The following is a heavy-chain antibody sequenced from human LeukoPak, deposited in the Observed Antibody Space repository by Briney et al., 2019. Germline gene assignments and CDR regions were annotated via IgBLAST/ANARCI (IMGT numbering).Heavy chain of an antibody. CDR2: TKQGGCEK. Sequence: PGGSLRLSCAASGYTFNSHWMTWVRQAPGKGLEWVASTKQGGCEKYYADSVKGRFTVSRDDAKNSLYCQMNSLRADATAVYYRARGPNYGARVDYLDSWGQGTKVTVSS. CDR1: GYTFNSHW. D-gene: IGHD4-17*01. CDR3: ARGPNYGARVDYLDS. J-gene: IGHJ4*02. V-gene: IGHV3-7*01.